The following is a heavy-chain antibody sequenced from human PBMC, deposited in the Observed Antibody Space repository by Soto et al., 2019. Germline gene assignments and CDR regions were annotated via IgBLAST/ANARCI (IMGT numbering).Heavy chain of an antibody. CDR2: ISYDGSNK. Sequence: QVQLVESGGGVVQPGRSLRLSCAASGFTFSSYAMHWVRQAPGKGLEWVAVISYDGSNKYYADSVKGRFTISRDNSKNTLYLQMNSLRAEDTAVYYCARDSAGYQGEYYYYSYGMDVWGQGTTVTVSS. CDR3: ARDSAGYQGEYYYYSYGMDV. CDR1: GFTFSSYA. J-gene: IGHJ6*02. D-gene: IGHD2-2*01. V-gene: IGHV3-30-3*01.